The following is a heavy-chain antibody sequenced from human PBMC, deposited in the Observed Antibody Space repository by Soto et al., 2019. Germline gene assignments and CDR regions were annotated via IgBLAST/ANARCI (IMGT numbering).Heavy chain of an antibody. CDR1: GFTFGDRA. CDR3: TGAYTSSWSANYYGMDV. J-gene: IGHJ6*02. D-gene: IGHD6-13*01. Sequence: PGGSQRLSCTASGFTFGDRAMSWVRQAPGKGLEWVGFIRTKGFGGTTEYAASVKGRFTISRDDSQSIAYLQMNSLKTEDTAVYYCTGAYTSSWSANYYGMDVWGQGTTVTVSS. CDR2: IRTKGFGGTT. V-gene: IGHV3-49*04.